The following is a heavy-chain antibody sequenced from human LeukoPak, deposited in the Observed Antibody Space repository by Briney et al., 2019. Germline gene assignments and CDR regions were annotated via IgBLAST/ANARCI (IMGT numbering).Heavy chain of an antibody. J-gene: IGHJ4*02. CDR1: GGSFSGYY. Sequence: SETLSLTCAAYGGSFSGYYWSWIRQPPGKGLEWIGEINHSGSTNYNPSLKSRVTISVDTSKNQFSLKLSSVTAADTVVYYCARGPLADILTGYYSIDFDYWGQGTLVTVSS. V-gene: IGHV4-34*01. CDR2: INHSGST. CDR3: ARGPLADILTGYYSIDFDY. D-gene: IGHD3-9*01.